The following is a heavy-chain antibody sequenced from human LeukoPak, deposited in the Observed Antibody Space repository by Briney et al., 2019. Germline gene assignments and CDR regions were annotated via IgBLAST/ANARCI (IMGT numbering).Heavy chain of an antibody. V-gene: IGHV1-8*03. CDR2: MNPNSGNT. J-gene: IGHJ4*02. D-gene: IGHD3-10*01. CDR3: ARGITMVREIDY. CDR1: GYTFTSYD. Sequence: ASVKVSCKDSGYTFTSYDINWVRQVIGQGLEWMGWMNPNSGNTGYAQKFQGRVTITRNTSISTAYMELSSLRSEDTAVYYCARGITMVREIDYWGQGTLVTVSS.